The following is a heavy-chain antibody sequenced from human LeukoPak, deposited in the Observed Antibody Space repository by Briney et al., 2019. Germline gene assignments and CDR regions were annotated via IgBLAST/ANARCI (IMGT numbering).Heavy chain of an antibody. D-gene: IGHD5-18*01. CDR3: ARVYDTAMVTKCDY. J-gene: IGHJ4*02. CDR1: GYTFTNYG. V-gene: IGHV1-18*01. Sequence: ASVTVSCKASGYTFTNYGISWVRQAPGQGLEWMGWISAYNGNTNYAQKLQGRVTMTTDTSTSTAYMELRSLRSDDTAVYYCARVYDTAMVTKCDYWGQGTLVTVSS. CDR2: ISAYNGNT.